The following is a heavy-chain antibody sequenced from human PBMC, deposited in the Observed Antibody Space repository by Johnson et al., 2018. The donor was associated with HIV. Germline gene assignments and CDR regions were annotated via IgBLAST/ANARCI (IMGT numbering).Heavy chain of an antibody. D-gene: IGHD3-10*01. CDR3: ARDFVAFGECTAFDI. J-gene: IGHJ3*02. CDR1: GFTFDDYG. Sequence: VQLVESRGGVVRTGGSLRLSCATSGFTFDDYGMSWVRQAPGKGLEWVSGINWNGGSTGYADSVKGRFTISRDNAKNSLYLQMNSLRAEDTALYYCARDFVAFGECTAFDIWGQGTMVTVSS. CDR2: INWNGGST. V-gene: IGHV3-20*04.